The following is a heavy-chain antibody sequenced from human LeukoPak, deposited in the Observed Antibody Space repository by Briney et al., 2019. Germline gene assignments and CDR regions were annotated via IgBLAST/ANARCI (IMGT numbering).Heavy chain of an antibody. Sequence: GGSLRLSCAASGFSFSTYWMSWVRQTPEEGLEFVANINQDASVRNYMDSLKGRCTISRDNAKKSVYLEINSLRADDTAVYHCARDPGSSSFDLWGQGALVTVSS. V-gene: IGHV3-7*01. CDR2: INQDASVR. J-gene: IGHJ4*02. CDR3: ARDPGSSSFDL. D-gene: IGHD6-13*01. CDR1: GFSFSTYW.